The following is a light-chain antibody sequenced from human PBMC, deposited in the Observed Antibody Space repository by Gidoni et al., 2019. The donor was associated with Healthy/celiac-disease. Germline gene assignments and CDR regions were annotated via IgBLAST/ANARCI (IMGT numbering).Light chain of an antibody. Sequence: QSVLTQPPSVSDALRKRVTIPCSGSSSNIGNNAVNWYQQLPGKAPKLLIYYDDLLPSGVSDRFSGYKSGTSASLAISGLQSEDEADYYCAAWDDSLNGWVFGGGTKLTVL. J-gene: IGLJ3*02. CDR1: SSNIGNNA. CDR2: YDD. CDR3: AAWDDSLNGWV. V-gene: IGLV1-36*01.